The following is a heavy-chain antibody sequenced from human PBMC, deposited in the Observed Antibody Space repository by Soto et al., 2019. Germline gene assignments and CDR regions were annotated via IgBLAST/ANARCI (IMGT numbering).Heavy chain of an antibody. Sequence: GGSLRLSCAASGLTFSSYAMSWVRQAPGKGLEWVSAISGSGGSTYYADSVKGRFTISRDNSKNTLYLQMNSLRAEDTAVYYCARVLKSSGWDNDVFDIWGQGTMVTVSS. CDR1: GLTFSSYA. CDR3: ARVLKSSGWDNDVFDI. D-gene: IGHD6-19*01. CDR2: ISGSGGST. J-gene: IGHJ3*02. V-gene: IGHV3-23*01.